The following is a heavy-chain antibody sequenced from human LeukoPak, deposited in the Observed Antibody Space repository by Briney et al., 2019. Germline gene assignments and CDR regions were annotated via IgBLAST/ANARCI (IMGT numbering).Heavy chain of an antibody. J-gene: IGHJ6*02. V-gene: IGHV4-59*01. CDR2: IYYSGST. CDR3: ARVVEDCSGGSCYSGYYGMDV. CDR1: GGSISSYY. Sequence: PSETLSLTCTVSGGSISSYYWSWIRQPPGKGLEWIGYIYYSGSTNYNPSLKSRVTISVDTSKNQFSLKLSSVTAADTAVYYCARVVEDCSGGSCYSGYYGMDVWGQGTTVTVSS. D-gene: IGHD2-15*01.